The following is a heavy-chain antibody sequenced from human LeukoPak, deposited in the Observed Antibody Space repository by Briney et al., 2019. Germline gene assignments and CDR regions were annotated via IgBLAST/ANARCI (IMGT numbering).Heavy chain of an antibody. J-gene: IGHJ5*02. CDR1: GGSFSGYY. D-gene: IGHD1-26*01. Sequence: SETLSLTCAVYGGSFSGYYWSWIRQPPGKGLEWIGEINHSGSTNYNPSLKSRVTISVDTSKNQFSLKLSSVTAADTAVYYCARRDSGSYYNWFDPWGQGTLVTVSS. V-gene: IGHV4-34*01. CDR2: INHSGST. CDR3: ARRDSGSYYNWFDP.